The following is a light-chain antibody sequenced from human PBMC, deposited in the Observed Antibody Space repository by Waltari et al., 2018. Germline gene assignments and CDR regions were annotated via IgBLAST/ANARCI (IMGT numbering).Light chain of an antibody. V-gene: IGKV3D-7*01. CDR3: QQDYNLPT. CDR2: GAS. J-gene: IGKJ1*01. CDR1: QSLKNTY. Sequence: EIVVTQSPATLSLSPGERATLSCRASQSLKNTYLSWYQHKPGQAPRLLLYGASTRATGIPARFSGSGSGTDFTLTISSLQPEDFGVYYCQQDYNLPTFGQGT.